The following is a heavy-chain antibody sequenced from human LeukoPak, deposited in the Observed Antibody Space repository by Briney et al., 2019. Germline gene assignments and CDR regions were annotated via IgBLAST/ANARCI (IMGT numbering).Heavy chain of an antibody. CDR1: GFTFSNYG. CDR2: ISSSGSTI. CDR3: AREYSSTWYAGRGLFDY. J-gene: IGHJ4*02. Sequence: GGSLRLSCAASGFTFSNYGMNWVRQAPGKGLEWLSYISSSGSTINYADSVKGRVTISRDNAKNSLYLQMISLRAEDTAIYYCAREYSSTWYAGRGLFDYWGQGTLVTVSS. V-gene: IGHV3-48*03. D-gene: IGHD6-13*01.